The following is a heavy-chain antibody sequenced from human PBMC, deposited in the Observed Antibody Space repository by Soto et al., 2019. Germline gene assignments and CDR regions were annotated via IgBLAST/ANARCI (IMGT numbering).Heavy chain of an antibody. V-gene: IGHV1-2*02. CDR2: INPNTGGT. CDR1: GYTFTDYY. CDR3: ARRVFRGALDY. J-gene: IGHJ4*02. D-gene: IGHD4-17*01. Sequence: QVQLVQSGGEVKRPGASVKVSCKASGYTFTDYYIHWVRQAPGQGLEWMGWINPNTGGTSFAQKFLGGVTMTRDTSISTVYMELTTLKFDDTAMYFCARRVFRGALDYWGQGTLVTVSS.